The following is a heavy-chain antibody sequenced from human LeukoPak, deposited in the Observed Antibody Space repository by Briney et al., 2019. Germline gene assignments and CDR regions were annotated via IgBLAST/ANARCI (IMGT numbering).Heavy chain of an antibody. Sequence: QPGGSLRLSCAASGFTFSSYAMHWVRQAPGKGLEWVAVISYDGSNKYYADSVKGRFTISRDNSKNTLYLQMNSLRAEDTAVYYCARGRGYSGSYYAHLDYWGQGTLVTVSS. D-gene: IGHD1-26*01. CDR2: ISYDGSNK. CDR3: ARGRGYSGSYYAHLDY. J-gene: IGHJ4*02. CDR1: GFTFSSYA. V-gene: IGHV3-30*04.